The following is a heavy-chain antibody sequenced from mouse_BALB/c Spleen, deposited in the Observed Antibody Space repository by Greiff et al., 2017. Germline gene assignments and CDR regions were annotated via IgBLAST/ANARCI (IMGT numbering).Heavy chain of an antibody. D-gene: IGHD4-1*01. CDR2: IWAGGST. CDR1: GFSLTSYG. Sequence: VQGVESGPGLVAPSQSLSITCTVSGFSLTSYGVHWVRQPPGKGLEWLGVIWAGGSTNYNSALMSRLSISKDNSKSQVFLKMNSLQTDDTAMYYCARENWEKGFAYWGQGTLVTVSA. V-gene: IGHV2-9*02. CDR3: ARENWEKGFAY. J-gene: IGHJ3*01.